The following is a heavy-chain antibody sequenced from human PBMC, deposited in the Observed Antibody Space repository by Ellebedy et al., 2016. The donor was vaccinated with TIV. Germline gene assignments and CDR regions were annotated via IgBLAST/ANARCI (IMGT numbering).Heavy chain of an antibody. CDR1: GYTFTSYG. V-gene: IGHV1-18*01. Sequence: AASVKVSCKASGYTFTSYGISWVRQAPGQGLEWMGWISAYNGNTNYAQKLQGRVTMTTDTSTSTAYMELSSLRSEDTAVYYCARDRAAMAGVDYWGQGALVTVSS. D-gene: IGHD5-18*01. CDR2: ISAYNGNT. J-gene: IGHJ4*02. CDR3: ARDRAAMAGVDY.